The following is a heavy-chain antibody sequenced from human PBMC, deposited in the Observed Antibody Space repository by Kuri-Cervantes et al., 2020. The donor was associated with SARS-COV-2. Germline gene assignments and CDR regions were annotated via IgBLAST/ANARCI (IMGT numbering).Heavy chain of an antibody. D-gene: IGHD3-22*01. CDR2: IYYSGST. CDR1: GGSISSGDYY. Sequence: ESLKSSCTVSGGSISSGDYYWSWIRQPPGKGLEWIGYIYYSGSTNYNPSLKSRVTISVDTSKNQFSLKLSSVTAADTAVYYCARSRITMIVDQSGAFDIWGQGTMVTVSS. CDR3: ARSRITMIVDQSGAFDI. J-gene: IGHJ3*02. V-gene: IGHV4-61*08.